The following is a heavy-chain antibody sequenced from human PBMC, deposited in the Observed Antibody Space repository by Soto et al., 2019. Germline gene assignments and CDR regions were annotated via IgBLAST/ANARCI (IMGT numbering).Heavy chain of an antibody. CDR2: IYYSGST. D-gene: IGHD6-13*01. CDR1: GGSISSYY. CDR3: ARGDSSSWYPGTYFDY. V-gene: IGHV4-59*01. Sequence: PSETLSLTCTVSGGSISSYYWSWIRQPPGKGLEWIGYIYYSGSTNYNPSLKSRVTISVDTSKNQFSLKLSSVTAADTAVYYCARGDSSSWYPGTYFDYWGPGTLVTVSS. J-gene: IGHJ4*02.